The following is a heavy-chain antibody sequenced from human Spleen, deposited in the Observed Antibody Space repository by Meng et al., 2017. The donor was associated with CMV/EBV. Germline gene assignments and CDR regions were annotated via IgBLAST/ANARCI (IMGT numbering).Heavy chain of an antibody. J-gene: IGHJ5*02. Sequence: PSGARSCTGASFGGSFIVFSGTWCRRPQGRGLEGIGEINHSGSTNYNPSLKSRVTISVDTSKNQFSLKLSSVTAADTAVYYCARGGTYYYDSSGYDNWFDPWGQGTLVTVSS. D-gene: IGHD3-22*01. CDR3: ARGGTYYYDSSGYDNWFDP. CDR1: GGSFIVFS. CDR2: INHSGST. V-gene: IGHV4-34*01.